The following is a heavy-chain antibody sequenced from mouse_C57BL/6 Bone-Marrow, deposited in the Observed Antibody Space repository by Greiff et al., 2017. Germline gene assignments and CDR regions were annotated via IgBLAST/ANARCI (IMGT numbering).Heavy chain of an antibody. V-gene: IGHV14-2*01. Sequence: EVQLQQSGAELVKPGASVKLSCTASGFNIKDYYIHWVKQRTEQGLEWIGRIDPEDGETKYAPKFQDKATITADTSSNTAYLQLSSLTSEDTAVYYYTRSLIYYGTNFWDRGTTHTVSA. CDR1: GFNIKDYY. CDR3: TRSLIYYGTNF. J-gene: IGHJ2*01. CDR2: IDPEDGET. D-gene: IGHD1-1*01.